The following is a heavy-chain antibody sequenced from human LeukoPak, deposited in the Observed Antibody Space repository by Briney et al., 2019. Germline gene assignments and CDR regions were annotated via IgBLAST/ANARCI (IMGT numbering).Heavy chain of an antibody. V-gene: IGHV3-30*03. Sequence: GGSLRLSCAASGFTFSSYGMHWVRQAPGKGLEWVAVISYDGSNKYYADSVKGRFTISRDNSKNTLYLQMNSLRAEDTAVYYCARTREVVPAAMFDPWGQGTLVTVSS. J-gene: IGHJ5*02. CDR2: ISYDGSNK. CDR1: GFTFSSYG. CDR3: ARTREVVPAAMFDP. D-gene: IGHD2-2*01.